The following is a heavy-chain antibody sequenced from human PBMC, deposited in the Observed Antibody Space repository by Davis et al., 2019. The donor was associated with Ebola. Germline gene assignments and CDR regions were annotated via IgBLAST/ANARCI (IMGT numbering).Heavy chain of an antibody. V-gene: IGHV1-3*01. D-gene: IGHD2-15*01. CDR1: GYIFTRYS. J-gene: IGHJ4*02. CDR2: INGGNGDT. Sequence: ASVKVSCKTSGYIFTRYSIHWVRQAPGEGLEWVGWINGGNGDTKCSQKFQGRVTFTRDASASTAYMELSSLRSEDTAVYYCARRMLRAEAFDYWGQGTLVTVSS. CDR3: ARRMLRAEAFDY.